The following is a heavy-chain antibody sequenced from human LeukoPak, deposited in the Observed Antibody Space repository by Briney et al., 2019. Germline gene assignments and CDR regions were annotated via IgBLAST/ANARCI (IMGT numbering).Heavy chain of an antibody. D-gene: IGHD4-11*01. CDR1: GFTFSSYA. Sequence: GGSLRLSCAASGFTFSSYAMSWVRQAPGKGLEWVSIIGGSGDTTYYADSVKGRFTISRDNSKNTLYLQMNGLRAEDTAVYYCSKRVTTSYNWFDPWGQGTLVTVSS. V-gene: IGHV3-23*01. CDR2: IGGSGDTT. CDR3: SKRVTTSYNWFDP. J-gene: IGHJ5*02.